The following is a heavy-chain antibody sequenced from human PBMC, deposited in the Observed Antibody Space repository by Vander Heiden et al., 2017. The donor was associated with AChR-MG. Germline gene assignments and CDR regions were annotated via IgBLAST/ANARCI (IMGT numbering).Heavy chain of an antibody. CDR2: IYYSGST. Sequence: QVQLQESGPGLGKPSETLSLTCTVSGGSISSYYWSWIRQPPGKGLEWIGYIYYSGSTNYNPSLKSRVTISVDTSKNQFSLKLSSVTAADTAVYYCARVLPDYSSSWSGEVYYYYYMDVWGKGTTVTVSS. V-gene: IGHV4-59*01. CDR3: ARVLPDYSSSWSGEVYYYYYMDV. D-gene: IGHD6-13*01. CDR1: GGSISSYY. J-gene: IGHJ6*03.